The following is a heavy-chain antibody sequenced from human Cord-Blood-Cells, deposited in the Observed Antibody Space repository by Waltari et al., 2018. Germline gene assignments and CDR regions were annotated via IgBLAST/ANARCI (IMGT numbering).Heavy chain of an antibody. CDR2: LTHSGCT. D-gene: IGHD6-6*01. CDR3: ARGRRSIAAPNWFDP. J-gene: IGHJ5*02. CDR1: GGSFSGYY. V-gene: IGHV4-34*01. Sequence: QVQLQQWGAGLLKPSETLSLTCAVYGGSFSGYYWSWIRQPPGKGLEWIRELTHSGCTNYNPSLKSRVTISGDTSKNQFSLKLSSVTAADTAVYYCARGRRSIAAPNWFDPWGQGTLVTVSS.